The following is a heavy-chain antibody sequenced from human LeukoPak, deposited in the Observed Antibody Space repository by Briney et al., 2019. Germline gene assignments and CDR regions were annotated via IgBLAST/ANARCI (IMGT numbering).Heavy chain of an antibody. D-gene: IGHD1-26*01. J-gene: IGHJ4*02. V-gene: IGHV3-21*01. Sequence: GGSLRLSCAASGFTFSSYAINWVRQAPGKGLEWVSSISSSSSYIFYADSLKGRFTISRDNAKNSLYLQMSSLRAEDTAVYYCASLDRGSYYSFDYWGQGTLVTVSS. CDR3: ASLDRGSYYSFDY. CDR1: GFTFSSYA. CDR2: ISSSSSYI.